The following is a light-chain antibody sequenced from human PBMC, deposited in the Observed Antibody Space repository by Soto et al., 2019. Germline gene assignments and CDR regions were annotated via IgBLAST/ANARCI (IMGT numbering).Light chain of an antibody. V-gene: IGKV2-28*01. J-gene: IGKJ5*01. CDR1: QSLLHSNGFTY. Sequence: DIVMTQSPLSLPVTPGEPASISCRSSQSLLHSNGFTYLDWYLQKPGQSPQLLIYLGSTRASGVPDRFSGSGSGTDFTLKISRVEAEDAGVYYCQQYNNWPPITFGQGTRLEIK. CDR3: QQYNNWPPIT. CDR2: LGS.